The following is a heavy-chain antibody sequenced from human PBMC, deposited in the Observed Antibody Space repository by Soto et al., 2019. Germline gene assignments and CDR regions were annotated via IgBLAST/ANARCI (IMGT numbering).Heavy chain of an antibody. J-gene: IGHJ5*02. Sequence: GESLKISCTGVGYSFTSYWIAWVRQMPGKGLEWMGIIYPGDSDTRYSPSFQGQVTISADKSITTVYLQWSSLKASDTAMYYCARGYCTTTICDPWFDPWGQGTLATVSS. V-gene: IGHV5-51*01. CDR3: ARGYCTTTICDPWFDP. CDR2: IYPGDSDT. CDR1: GYSFTSYW. D-gene: IGHD2-2*01.